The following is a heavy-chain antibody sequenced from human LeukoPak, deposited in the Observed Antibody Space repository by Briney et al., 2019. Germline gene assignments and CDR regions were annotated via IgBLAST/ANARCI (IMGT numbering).Heavy chain of an antibody. D-gene: IGHD1-26*01. Sequence: ASETLSLNCTVSGGSVSSSRYYWGWIRQPPGKGLEWIGSIYYSGTTYYNPSLKSRVTMSVDTSKNQFSLKLSSVTAADTAVYYCSRNLVGATIFWFGYWGQGTLVTVSS. CDR3: SRNLVGATIFWFGY. CDR2: IYYSGTT. CDR1: GGSVSSSRYY. J-gene: IGHJ4*02. V-gene: IGHV4-39*01.